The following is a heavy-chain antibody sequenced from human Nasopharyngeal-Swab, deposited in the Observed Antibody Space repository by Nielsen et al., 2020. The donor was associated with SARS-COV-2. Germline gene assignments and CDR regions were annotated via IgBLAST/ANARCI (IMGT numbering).Heavy chain of an antibody. CDR2: ISESGRT. CDR3: AKDQPSDY. V-gene: IGHV3-23*01. J-gene: IGHJ4*02. CDR1: GFTFRSYA. Sequence: GGSLRPSCAASGFTFRSYAISWVRQAPGKGLEWVSVISESGRTYYADSVKGRFTISRDNSKNTLYLEMNSLRVEDTAVYYCAKDQPSDYWGQGTLVTVSS.